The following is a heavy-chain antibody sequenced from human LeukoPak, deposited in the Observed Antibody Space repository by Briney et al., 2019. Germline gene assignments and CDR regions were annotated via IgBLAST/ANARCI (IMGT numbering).Heavy chain of an antibody. D-gene: IGHD3-3*01. CDR3: ARSITIFGLVIYYFDF. CDR2: ISGSDGNT. Sequence: GGSLRLSCAASGFTFSTYAMTWVRQAPGKGLGWVSTISGSDGNTYYADSVKDRCTISRDNSKNTLYLQMNSLGAEDTAVYYCARSITIFGLVIYYFDFWGQGTLVTVSS. CDR1: GFTFSTYA. V-gene: IGHV3-23*01. J-gene: IGHJ4*02.